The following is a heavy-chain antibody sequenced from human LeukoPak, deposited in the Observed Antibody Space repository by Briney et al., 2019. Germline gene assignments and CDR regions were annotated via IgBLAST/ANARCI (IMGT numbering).Heavy chain of an antibody. CDR3: ARGRVYGLGSSGSEYFQH. CDR2: INPNSGGT. D-gene: IGHD6-19*01. CDR1: GYTFTGYY. V-gene: IGHV1-2*02. J-gene: IGHJ1*01. Sequence: GASVKVSYKASGYTFTGYYMHWVRQAPGQGLEWMGWINPNSGGTNYAQKFQGRVTMTRDTSISTAYMELSRLRSDDTAVYYCARGRVYGLGSSGSEYFQHWGQGTLVTVSS.